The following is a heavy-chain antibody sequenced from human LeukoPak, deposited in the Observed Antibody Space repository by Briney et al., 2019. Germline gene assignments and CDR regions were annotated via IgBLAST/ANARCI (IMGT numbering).Heavy chain of an antibody. CDR3: ARSDFWSGYYYFDY. D-gene: IGHD3-3*01. J-gene: IGHJ4*02. V-gene: IGHV4-59*01. Sequence: SETLSLTCTVSGGSISSYCWSWIRQPPGKGLEWIGYINYSGSTNYNPSLKSRVTISVDTSKNQFSLKLSSVTAADTAVYYCARSDFWSGYYYFDYWGQGTLVTVSS. CDR2: INYSGST. CDR1: GGSISSYC.